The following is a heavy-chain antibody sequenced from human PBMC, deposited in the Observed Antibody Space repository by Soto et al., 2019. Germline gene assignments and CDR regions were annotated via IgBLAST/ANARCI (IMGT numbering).Heavy chain of an antibody. Sequence: GGSLRLSCAASGFTFTSYAMTWVRQAPGKGLEWVSGISASGGATYYADSVKGRFSLILTSVTAADTAVYFCGRAVALPGLFYFDNWGQGTLVTVS. J-gene: IGHJ4*02. V-gene: IGHV3-23*01. CDR3: FDN. CDR1: GFTFTSYA. D-gene: IGHD1-26*01. CDR2: ISASGGAT.